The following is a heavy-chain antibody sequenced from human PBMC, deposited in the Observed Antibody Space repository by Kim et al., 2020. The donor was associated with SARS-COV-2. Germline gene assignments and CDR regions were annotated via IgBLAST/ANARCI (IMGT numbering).Heavy chain of an antibody. CDR2: ISYDGSNK. D-gene: IGHD6-13*01. Sequence: GGSLRLSCAASGFTFSSYAMYWVRQAPGKGLEWVAVISYDGSNKYYADSVKGRFTISRDNSKNTLYLQMNSLRAEDTAVYYCARVWQQLVLYYYYGMDVWGQGTTVTVSS. V-gene: IGHV3-30*04. CDR3: ARVWQQLVLYYYYGMDV. CDR1: GFTFSSYA. J-gene: IGHJ6*02.